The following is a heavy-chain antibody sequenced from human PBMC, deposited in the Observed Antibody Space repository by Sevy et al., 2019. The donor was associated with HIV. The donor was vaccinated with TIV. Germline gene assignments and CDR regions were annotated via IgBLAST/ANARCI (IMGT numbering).Heavy chain of an antibody. CDR1: GFIFSNFA. Sequence: GSLRLSCTVSGFIFSNFAMHWVRQAPGKGLEWVAVTSYDGSHKYYADSVKGRFTVSRDNSRNIPSLEMSSLRRDDTAVYYCARGENDDEFFQYWGQGTLVTVSS. D-gene: IGHD1-26*01. V-gene: IGHV3-30*04. CDR2: TSYDGSHK. J-gene: IGHJ1*01. CDR3: ARGENDDEFFQY.